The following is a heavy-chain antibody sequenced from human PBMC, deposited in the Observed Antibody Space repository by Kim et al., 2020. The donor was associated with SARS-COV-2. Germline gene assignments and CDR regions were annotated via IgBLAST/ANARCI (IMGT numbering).Heavy chain of an antibody. J-gene: IGHJ4*02. CDR2: ISANGVRT. V-gene: IGHV3-23*01. Sequence: GGSLRLSCAASGFTFSSYDMSWVRQAPGKGLEWVSTISANGVRTFYTDSVKGRFTISRDNSKNTLYLQMNSLTAEDTAVYYCAKSLTSGTRFDYWGPGTLVTVSS. CDR1: GFTFSSYD. CDR3: AKSLTSGTRFDY. D-gene: IGHD3-10*01.